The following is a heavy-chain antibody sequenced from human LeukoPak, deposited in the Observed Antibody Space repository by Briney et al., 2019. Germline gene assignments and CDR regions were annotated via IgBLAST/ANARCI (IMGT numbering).Heavy chain of an antibody. Sequence: GGSLRLSCAASGFSFSSYAMHWVRQAPGKGLEWVSAISGSGGSTYYADSVKGRFTISRDNSKNTLYLQMNSLRAEDTAVYYCAKTHNWGWVLGYFDYWGQGTLVTVSS. CDR3: AKTHNWGWVLGYFDY. CDR2: ISGSGGST. V-gene: IGHV3-23*01. CDR1: GFSFSSYA. D-gene: IGHD3-16*01. J-gene: IGHJ4*02.